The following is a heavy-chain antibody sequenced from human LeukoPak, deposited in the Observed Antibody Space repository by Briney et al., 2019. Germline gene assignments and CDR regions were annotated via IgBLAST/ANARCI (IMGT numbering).Heavy chain of an antibody. CDR3: TTAYYYGTGGAHH. J-gene: IGHJ5*02. D-gene: IGHD3-22*01. V-gene: IGHV3-15*01. CDR2: IKSKTDGGTT. CDR1: GFTFSNAW. Sequence: GGSLRLSCADSGFTFSNAWMSRVRQAPGKGVGWVGHIKSKTDGGTTDYAAPVKGRFTISRDDSKDTLYLQVNSLKTEDTAVYYCTTAYYYGTGGAHHWGQGTLVTVSS.